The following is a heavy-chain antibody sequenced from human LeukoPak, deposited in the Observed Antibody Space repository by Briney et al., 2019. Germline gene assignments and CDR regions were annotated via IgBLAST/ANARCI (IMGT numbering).Heavy chain of an antibody. CDR3: ARDGGHSYSYYYYMDV. CDR1: GGSISSGNYY. CDR2: IYSSGST. Sequence: SETLSLTCTVSGGSISSGNYYWSWIRQPAGKGLEWIGRIYSSGSTNYNPSLKSRVTISVDTSKNQFSLKLTSVTAADTAVYYCARDGGHSYSYYYYMDVWGKGTTVTVSS. V-gene: IGHV4-61*02. D-gene: IGHD5-18*01. J-gene: IGHJ6*03.